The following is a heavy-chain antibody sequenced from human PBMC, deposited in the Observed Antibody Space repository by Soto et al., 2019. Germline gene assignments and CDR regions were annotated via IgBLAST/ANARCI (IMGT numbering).Heavy chain of an antibody. J-gene: IGHJ4*02. V-gene: IGHV4-39*01. CDR2: IYDSGST. D-gene: IGHD3-22*01. CDR3: ARRYYYDSSGYPY. Sequence: SETLSLTCAFSGGSLSSSNYYLGWIRQPPGKGLEWIGTIYDSGSTFYNPSLKGRVTISEDTSKNQFSLKLNSVTAADTAMYYCARRYYYDSSGYPYWGQGALVTVSS. CDR1: GGSLSSSNYY.